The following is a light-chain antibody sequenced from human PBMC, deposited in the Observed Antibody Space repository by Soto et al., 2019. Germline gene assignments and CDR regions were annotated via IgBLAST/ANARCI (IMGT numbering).Light chain of an antibody. Sequence: EIVMTQSPATLSVSPGERATLSCRASQSVSSNLAGYQRKPGQPPRLLFYGASTRATGIPARFSGSGSGTEFTLTISSLQSEDFAVYYCQQYNNWPPMAFGQGTKVEIK. CDR1: QSVSSN. CDR3: QQYNNWPPMA. CDR2: GAS. J-gene: IGKJ1*01. V-gene: IGKV3-15*01.